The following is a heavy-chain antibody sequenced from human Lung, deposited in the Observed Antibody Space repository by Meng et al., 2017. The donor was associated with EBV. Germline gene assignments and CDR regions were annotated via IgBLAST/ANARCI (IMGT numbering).Heavy chain of an antibody. CDR3: ANRREVRPYYFDS. D-gene: IGHD1-26*01. J-gene: IGHJ4*02. CDR2: IYHSWST. CDR1: GSSICVSNW. V-gene: IGHV4-4*02. Sequence: QGHSPGPGPGAGEPAGPLSLTCTRSGSSICVSNWCSGVRQTPGKGLEWIGEIYHSWSTTYTPSLKSRMRISVDESKSQFSLRLKSVTAADTAVYYCANRREVRPYYFDSWGQGTLVTVSS.